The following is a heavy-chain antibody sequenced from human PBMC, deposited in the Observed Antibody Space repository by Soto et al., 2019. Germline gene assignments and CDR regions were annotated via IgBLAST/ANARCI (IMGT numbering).Heavy chain of an antibody. CDR2: VSPYNGNA. CDR3: ARANSLIMAAPGY. J-gene: IGHJ4*02. V-gene: IGHV1-18*04. D-gene: IGHD2-8*01. CDR1: GYTFSNYA. Sequence: ASVKVSCKTSGYTFSNYAISWVRQAPGQGLEWMGWVSPYNGNANYTEKFQGRVSMTTDTYTTTAYMELTSLTSDDTAIYYCARANSLIMAAPGYWGQGTLVTVSS.